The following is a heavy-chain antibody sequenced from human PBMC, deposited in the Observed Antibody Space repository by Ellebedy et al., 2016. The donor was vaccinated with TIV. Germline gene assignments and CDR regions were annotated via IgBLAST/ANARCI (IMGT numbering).Heavy chain of an antibody. CDR2: IYSSQST. CDR3: ARRYCSGRGDCSGGRITYFDY. J-gene: IGHJ4*02. CDR1: GTVIRRFY. V-gene: IGHV4-59*08. Sequence: MPSETLSLTCSVSGTVIRRFYWSWIRQPPGKGLEWIGDIYSSQSTNYNPSLTGRLMLSVDTSKNQFSLKLSSVTAADTAVYYCARRYCSGRGDCSGGRITYFDYWGQGTLVTVSS. D-gene: IGHD2-21*02.